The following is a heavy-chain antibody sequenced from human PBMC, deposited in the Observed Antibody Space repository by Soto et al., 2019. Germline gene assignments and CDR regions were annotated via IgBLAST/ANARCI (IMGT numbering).Heavy chain of an antibody. D-gene: IGHD2-15*01. J-gene: IGHJ5*02. CDR2: IIPIFGTA. CDR3: AGEHGAAYFSGGSCYSWIDL. Sequence: QVQLVQSGAEVKKPGSSVKVSCKASGGTFSSYAISWVRQAPGQGLEWMGGIIPIFGTANYAQKFQGRVTITADESISTAYMERTSLRSEGTAVYYCAGEHGAAYFSGGSCYSWIDLWGQGTLVTVSS. CDR1: GGTFSSYA. V-gene: IGHV1-69*12.